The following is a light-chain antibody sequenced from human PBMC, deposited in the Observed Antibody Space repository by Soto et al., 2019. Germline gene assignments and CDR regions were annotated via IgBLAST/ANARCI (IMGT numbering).Light chain of an antibody. Sequence: QSALTQPPSASGSPGQSVAISCTGTGSDVGGYNYVSWYQQHPGKAPKLMIYEVNKRPSGVPDRFSGSKSGNTASLTVSGLQAEDEADYYSSSYAGSSNVFGTGTKVTVL. J-gene: IGLJ1*01. CDR1: GSDVGGYNY. CDR2: EVN. CDR3: SSYAGSSNV. V-gene: IGLV2-8*01.